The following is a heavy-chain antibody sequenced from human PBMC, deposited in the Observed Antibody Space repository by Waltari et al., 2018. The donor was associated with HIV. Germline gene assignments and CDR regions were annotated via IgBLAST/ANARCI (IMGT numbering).Heavy chain of an antibody. J-gene: IGHJ2*01. CDR2: SIPLVGTT. CDR3: ARVRRIIFDVSSDFGYFDL. V-gene: IGHV1-69*01. D-gene: IGHD3-22*01. Sequence: VQLVQSGAEVKKPGSSVKVSCKASGGTFSSYAISWVRRAPGQGLVWVGGSIPLVGTTNYAQKFHGRVAISADESASTVSMELSSLRSEDTAVYYWARVRRIIFDVSSDFGYFDLWGRGTLVTVSS. CDR1: GGTFSSYA.